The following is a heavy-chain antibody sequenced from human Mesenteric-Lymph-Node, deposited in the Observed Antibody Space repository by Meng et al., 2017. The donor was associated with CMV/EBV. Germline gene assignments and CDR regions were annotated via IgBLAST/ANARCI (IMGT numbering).Heavy chain of an antibody. CDR1: GYTFTDYD. J-gene: IGHJ5*02. CDR3: ARMSKIAAAGLNWFDP. D-gene: IGHD6-13*01. Sequence: ASVKVSCKASGYTFTDYDIHWVRQATGKGLEWMAWMNPNAGTTGYAQNFQGRVTISRSNSISTAYMELSSLRSEDTAVYYCARMSKIAAAGLNWFDPWGQGTLVTVSS. CDR2: MNPNAGTT. V-gene: IGHV1-8*03.